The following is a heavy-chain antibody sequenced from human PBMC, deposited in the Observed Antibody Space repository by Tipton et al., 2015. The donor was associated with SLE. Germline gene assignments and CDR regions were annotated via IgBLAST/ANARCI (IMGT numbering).Heavy chain of an antibody. J-gene: IGHJ4*02. Sequence: LRLSCTVSGGSIRSDDYYWSWNRQHPGKGLEWIGYIYDSKSTYYNPSLKSRLTMSADTSKNQISLKLSSVSAADTAVYYCARYFYDSSGVCLFDFWGQGTLVTVSS. V-gene: IGHV4-31*02. CDR3: ARYFYDSSGVCLFDF. D-gene: IGHD3-22*01. CDR1: GGSIRSDDYY. CDR2: IYDSKST.